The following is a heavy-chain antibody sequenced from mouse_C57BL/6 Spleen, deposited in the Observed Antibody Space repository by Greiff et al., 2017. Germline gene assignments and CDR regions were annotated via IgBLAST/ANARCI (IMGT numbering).Heavy chain of an antibody. CDR2: INPNNGGT. CDR1: GYTFTDYY. J-gene: IGHJ4*01. Sequence: EVQLQQSGPELVKPGASVKISCKASGYTFTDYYMNWVKQSHGKSLEWIGDINPNNGGTSYNQKFKGKATLTVDKSSSTAYMELRSLTSEDSAVYYCARWGGYGYAMDYWGQGTSVTVSS. D-gene: IGHD2-2*01. V-gene: IGHV1-26*01. CDR3: ARWGGYGYAMDY.